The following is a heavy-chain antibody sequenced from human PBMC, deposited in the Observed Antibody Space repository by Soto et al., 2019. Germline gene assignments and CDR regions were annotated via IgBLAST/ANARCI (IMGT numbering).Heavy chain of an antibody. J-gene: IGHJ5*01. V-gene: IGHV2-5*01. CDR3: SLCLFEILTGPFDF. D-gene: IGHD3-9*01. CDR2: MYWHDDK. CDR1: GFSLTNTGVT. Sequence: GPTLVNPTQTLTLTCTFSGFSLTNTGVTVGWIRQPPGKALEWLALMYWHDDKRYNPSLRNRLTIAKDTSKNRVVLTLANVGPVDTAAYFCSLCLFEILTGPFDFWCRGTLVSLSS.